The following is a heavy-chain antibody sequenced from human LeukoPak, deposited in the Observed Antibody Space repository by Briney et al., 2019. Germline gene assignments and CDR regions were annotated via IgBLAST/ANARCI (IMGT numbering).Heavy chain of an antibody. J-gene: IGHJ6*02. CDR2: MSGSGGST. D-gene: IGHD3-3*01. CDR3: AKNLRFLEWLQEYYYYYGMDV. V-gene: IGHV3-23*01. CDR1: GFTFSSYA. Sequence: AGGSLRLSCAASGFTFSSYAMSWVRQAPGKGLEWVSTMSGSGGSTYYADSVKGRFTISRDNSKNTLYLQMNSLRAEDTAVYYCAKNLRFLEWLQEYYYYYGMDVWGQGTTVTVSS.